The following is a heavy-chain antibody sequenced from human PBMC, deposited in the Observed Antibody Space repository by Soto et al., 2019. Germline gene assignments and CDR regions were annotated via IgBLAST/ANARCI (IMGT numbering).Heavy chain of an antibody. D-gene: IGHD1-26*01. J-gene: IGHJ6*02. CDR2: IWYDGSNK. CDR1: GFTFSSYG. Sequence: PGGSLRLSCAASGFTFSSYGMHWVRQAPGKGLEWVAVIWYDGSNKYYADSVKGRFTISRDNSKNTLYLQMNSLRAEDTAVYYCARDSGSYSFYYYYGMDVWGQGTTVTVSS. CDR3: ARDSGSYSFYYYYGMDV. V-gene: IGHV3-33*01.